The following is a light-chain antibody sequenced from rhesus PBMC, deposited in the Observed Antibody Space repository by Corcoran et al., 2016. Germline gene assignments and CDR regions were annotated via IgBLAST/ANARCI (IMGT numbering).Light chain of an antibody. CDR1: SSNIGRYY. Sequence: QSVLTQPPSVSGAPGQRVTISCTGGSSNIGRYYVQWYQPLPGTAPKLLIYENDKRPSGVSDRFSGSQSRTSASLTITGLQSDDESDFYCQSYDNSLNAYIFAAGTRLTVL. V-gene: IGLV1-85*01. CDR3: QSYDNSLNAYI. CDR2: END. J-gene: IGLJ1*01.